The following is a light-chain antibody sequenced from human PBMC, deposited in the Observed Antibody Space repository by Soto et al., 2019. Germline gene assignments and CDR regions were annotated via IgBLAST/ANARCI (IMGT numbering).Light chain of an antibody. CDR1: SGDIASNY. CDR3: QSYDNDDHGV. V-gene: IGLV6-57*04. Sequence: NFMLTQPHSVSESPGKTVTISCTRSSGDIASNYVHWYQRRPGSAPILVIYEDTQRPSGVPGRFSGSVDRSSNSASLTISGLKTEDEADYYCQSYDNDDHGVFGGGTKVTVL. J-gene: IGLJ3*02. CDR2: EDT.